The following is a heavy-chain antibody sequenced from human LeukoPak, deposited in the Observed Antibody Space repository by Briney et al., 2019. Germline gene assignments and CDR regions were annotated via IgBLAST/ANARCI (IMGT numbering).Heavy chain of an antibody. J-gene: IGHJ3*02. CDR1: GYSFTSYW. D-gene: IGHD4-17*01. CDR3: ARRSSPGDYGDYEDAFDI. V-gene: IGHV5-51*01. CDR2: IYPGDSDT. Sequence: GESLKISCKGSGYSFTSYWIGWVRQMPGKGLEWMGIIYPGDSDTRYSPSFQGQVTISADKSISTAYLQWSSLKASDTAMYYCARRSSPGDYGDYEDAFDIWGQGTMVTVSS.